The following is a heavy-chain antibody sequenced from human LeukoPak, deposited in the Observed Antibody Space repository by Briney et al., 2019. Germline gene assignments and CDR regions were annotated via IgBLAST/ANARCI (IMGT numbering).Heavy chain of an antibody. CDR2: IKEDGSDK. V-gene: IGHV3-7*01. CDR3: AKDLGAMATIL. J-gene: IGHJ4*02. Sequence: GGSLRLSCAASGFTFSNAWMSWVRQAPGKGLEWVANIKEDGSDKYYVDSVKGRFTISRDNAKNSLYLHLNSLRAEDTAVYYCAKDLGAMATILWGQGTLVTVSS. CDR1: GFTFSNAW. D-gene: IGHD5-24*01.